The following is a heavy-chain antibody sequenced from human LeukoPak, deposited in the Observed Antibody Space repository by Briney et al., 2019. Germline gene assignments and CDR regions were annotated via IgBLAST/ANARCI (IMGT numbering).Heavy chain of an antibody. CDR1: GGSFSGYY. Sequence: PSETLSLTCAVYGGSFSGYYWSWIRQPPGKGLEWIGEINHSGSTNYNPSLKSRVTISVDKSKNQFSLKLSSVTAADTAVYYCASGYSSSWYPIRFDYWGQGALVTVSS. CDR2: INHSGST. V-gene: IGHV4-34*01. D-gene: IGHD6-13*01. CDR3: ASGYSSSWYPIRFDY. J-gene: IGHJ4*02.